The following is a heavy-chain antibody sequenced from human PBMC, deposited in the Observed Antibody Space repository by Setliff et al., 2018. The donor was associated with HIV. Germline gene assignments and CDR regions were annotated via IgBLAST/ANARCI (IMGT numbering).Heavy chain of an antibody. CDR3: AQLGMVDDFDY. D-gene: IGHD1-1*01. CDR1: GGSISSYY. J-gene: IGHJ4*02. V-gene: IGHV4-4*07. Sequence: SLTCTVSGGSISSYYWSWIRQPAGKGLEWIGRIYTSGSTNYNPSLKSRVTISVDTSKNHFSLKLRSVTAADTAVYYCAQLGMVDDFDYWGQGTLATVSS. CDR2: IYTSGST.